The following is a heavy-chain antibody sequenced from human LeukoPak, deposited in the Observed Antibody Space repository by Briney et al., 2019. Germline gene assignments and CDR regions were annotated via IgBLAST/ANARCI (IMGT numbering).Heavy chain of an antibody. CDR1: GYLFITYY. CDR2: INPRGGST. Sequence: GASVKVSCKASGYLFITYYMHWVRQAPGQGLEWMGIINPRGGSTSYAQKFQGRVTMTRDTSTSTVYMELSSLRSEDTAVYYCARSDIRPGWFDPWGQGTLVTFSS. V-gene: IGHV1-46*01. J-gene: IGHJ5*02. CDR3: ARSDIRPGWFDP. D-gene: IGHD2-15*01.